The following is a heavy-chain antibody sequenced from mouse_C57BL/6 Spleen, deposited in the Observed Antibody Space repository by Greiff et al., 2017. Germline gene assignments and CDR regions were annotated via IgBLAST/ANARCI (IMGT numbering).Heavy chain of an antibody. J-gene: IGHJ4*01. V-gene: IGHV5-4*01. Sequence: EVQRVESGGGLVKPGGSLKLSCAASGFTFSSYAMSWVRQTPEKRLEWVATISDGGSYTYYPDNVKGRFTISRDNAKNNLYLQMSHLKSEDTAMYYCARDGGDYWGQGTSVTVSS. CDR2: ISDGGSYT. CDR3: ARDGGDY. CDR1: GFTFSSYA.